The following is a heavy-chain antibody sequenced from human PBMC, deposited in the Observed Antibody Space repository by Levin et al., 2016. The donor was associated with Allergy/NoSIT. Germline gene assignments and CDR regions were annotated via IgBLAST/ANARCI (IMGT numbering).Heavy chain of an antibody. CDR3: ARADISYYYDSSGYYLYYFDY. V-gene: IGHV3-66*01. CDR2: IYSGGST. CDR1: GFTVSSNY. D-gene: IGHD3-22*01. Sequence: GGPLRLSCAVSGFTVSSNYMSWVRQAPGKGLEWVSVIYSGGSTYHADSVKGRFTISRDNSKNTLYLQMNSLRAEDTAVYYCARADISYYYDSSGYYLYYFDYWGQGTLVTVSS. J-gene: IGHJ4*02.